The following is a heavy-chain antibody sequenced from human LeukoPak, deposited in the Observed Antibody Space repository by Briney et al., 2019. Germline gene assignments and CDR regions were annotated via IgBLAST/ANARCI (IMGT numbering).Heavy chain of an antibody. Sequence: SVRVSCKASGGTFSSYAISWVRQAPGQGLEWMGGIIPIFGTANYAQKFQGRVTITTDESTSTAYMELSSLRSEDTAVYYCARSTDYYDYFDYWGQGTLVIVSS. D-gene: IGHD3-10*01. CDR3: ARSTDYYDYFDY. J-gene: IGHJ4*02. CDR2: IIPIFGTA. CDR1: GGTFSSYA. V-gene: IGHV1-69*05.